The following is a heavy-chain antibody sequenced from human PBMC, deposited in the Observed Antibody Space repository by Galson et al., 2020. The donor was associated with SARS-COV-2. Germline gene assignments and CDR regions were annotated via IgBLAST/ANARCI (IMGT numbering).Heavy chain of an antibody. CDR3: AREGGQGGD. J-gene: IGHJ4*02. CDR2: IKGDGSET. D-gene: IGHD6-25*01. Sequence: GGSLRLSCEASGFTFNDFSMSWFRQAPGKGLEWVANIKGDGSETNYADFVKGRFSISRDNAANSLYLQMNSLGVEDSAVYYCAREGGQGGDWGQGARVTVSS. V-gene: IGHV3-7*01. CDR1: GFTFNDFS.